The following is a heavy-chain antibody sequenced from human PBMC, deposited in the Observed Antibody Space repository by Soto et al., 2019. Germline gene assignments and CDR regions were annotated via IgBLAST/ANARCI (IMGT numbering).Heavy chain of an antibody. V-gene: IGHV4-61*01. D-gene: IGHD1-26*01. CDR2: IYYSGST. CDR3: ARAGLGDGSDY. J-gene: IGHJ4*02. Sequence: SETLSLTCTVSGGYVSSGSYYWSWIRQPPGKGLEWIGYIYYSGSTKYNPSLKSRVTISVDTSKNQFSLKLSSVTAADTAVYYCARAGLGDGSDYWGQGTLVTVS. CDR1: GGYVSSGSYY.